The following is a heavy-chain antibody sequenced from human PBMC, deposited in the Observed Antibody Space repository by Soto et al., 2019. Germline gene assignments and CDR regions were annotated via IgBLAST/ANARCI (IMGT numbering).Heavy chain of an antibody. CDR2: VWYDGSSK. Sequence: GGSLRLSCEASGFTFSNFGMNWVRQAPGKGLEWVARVWYDGSSKYYVDSVKGRFTISRDNSKNTLYLQMDSLRAEGTAVYYCAKLQHNSYYYVMDVWGQGTTVTVSS. V-gene: IGHV3-33*06. J-gene: IGHJ6*02. CDR1: GFTFSNFG. CDR3: AKLQHNSYYYVMDV.